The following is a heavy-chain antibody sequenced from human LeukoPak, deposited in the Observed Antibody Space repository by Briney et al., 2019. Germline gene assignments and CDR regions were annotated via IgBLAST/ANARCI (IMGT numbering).Heavy chain of an antibody. CDR3: TTDAPSRSGELFGY. V-gene: IGHV3-15*01. CDR1: GFTFSYAW. CDR2: IKNKAGGETT. J-gene: IGHJ4*02. D-gene: IGHD3-10*01. Sequence: GGSLRLSCAASGFTFSYAWMSWVRQTPGKGLEWVGHIKNKAGGETTDYAAPVKGRFTISRDDSKTTQYLQMNSLKTEDTAVYYCTTDAPSRSGELFGYWGQGTLVTVSS.